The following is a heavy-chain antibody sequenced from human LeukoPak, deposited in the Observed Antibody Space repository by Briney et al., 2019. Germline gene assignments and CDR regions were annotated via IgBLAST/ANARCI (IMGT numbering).Heavy chain of an antibody. J-gene: IGHJ3*02. CDR2: IYSSGST. D-gene: IGHD3-10*01. CDR1: GASISSGSNY. CDR3: ARSDGYGLVGI. Sequence: PSETLSLTCSVSGASISSGSNYWGRIPQPPGKTLVWIGSIYSSGSTYYNPYLKSRVIIIIDTPKNHFALTLSSVTAADTAVYYCARSDGYGLVGIWGQGTMVTVPS. V-gene: IGHV4-39*06.